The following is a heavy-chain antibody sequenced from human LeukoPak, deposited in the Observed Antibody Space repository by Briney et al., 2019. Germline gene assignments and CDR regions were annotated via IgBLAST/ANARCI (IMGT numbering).Heavy chain of an antibody. Sequence: ASVKVSCKASGYTFTSYDINWVRQATGQGLEWMGWMNPNSGNTGYAQKFQGRVTMTRNTSISTAYMELSSLRSEDTAVYYCARGVVPLPVWLLSLEDWGQGTLVTVSS. CDR2: MNPNSGNT. V-gene: IGHV1-8*01. CDR3: ARGVVPLPVWLLSLED. J-gene: IGHJ4*02. D-gene: IGHD3-9*01. CDR1: GYTFTSYD.